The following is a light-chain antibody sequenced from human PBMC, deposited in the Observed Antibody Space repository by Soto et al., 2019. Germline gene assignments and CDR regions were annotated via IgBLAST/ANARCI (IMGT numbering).Light chain of an antibody. CDR1: QSLRSD. Sequence: ETVLTQSPGTLSLSPGERATLSCRTSQSLRSDLAWYQQKPGQAPRLLIYGASTRATDVPARFSGSGSGTEFTLTIGSLQSEDSAVYYCQQYDNWPPTFGQGTRLEIK. CDR3: QQYDNWPPT. J-gene: IGKJ5*01. CDR2: GAS. V-gene: IGKV3-15*01.